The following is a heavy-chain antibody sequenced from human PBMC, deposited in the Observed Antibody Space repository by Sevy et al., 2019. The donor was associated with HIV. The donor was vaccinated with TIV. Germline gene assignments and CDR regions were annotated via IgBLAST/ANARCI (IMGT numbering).Heavy chain of an antibody. D-gene: IGHD1-1*01. CDR3: AREDSKNWRYFDY. CDR2: ISYDGSNK. J-gene: IGHJ4*02. Sequence: GGSLRLSCAASGFTFSSYAMHWVRQAPGKGLEWVAVISYDGSNKYYADSVKGRFTISRDNSKNSLYLQMNSLRAEDTAVYYCAREDSKNWRYFDYWGQGTLVTVSS. V-gene: IGHV3-30*04. CDR1: GFTFSSYA.